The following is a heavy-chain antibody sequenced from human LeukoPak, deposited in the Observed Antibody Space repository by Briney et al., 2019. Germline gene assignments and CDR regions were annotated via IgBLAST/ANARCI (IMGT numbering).Heavy chain of an antibody. CDR2: IYYSGST. D-gene: IGHD3-22*01. V-gene: IGHV4-59*01. CDR1: GGSISTYY. CDR3: TRNYDSSGYTTFGY. J-gene: IGHJ4*02. Sequence: SETLSLTCIVSGGSISTYYWSWIRQPPGKGLEWIGHIYYSGSTIYNHSLKSRVTIAVDTSKNHFSLKLSSVTAADTAVYYCTRNYDSSGYTTFGYWGRGTLVTVSS.